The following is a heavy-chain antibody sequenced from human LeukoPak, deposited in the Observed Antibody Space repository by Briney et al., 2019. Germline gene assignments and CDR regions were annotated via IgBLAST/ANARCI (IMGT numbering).Heavy chain of an antibody. CDR1: GGSISSSSYY. CDR2: VYNSGST. CDR3: ARSGGTWSYNY. D-gene: IGHD1-26*01. J-gene: IGHJ4*02. Sequence: SETLSLTCTVSGGSISSSSYYWGWIRQPPGKGLGWLGYVYNSGSTHYNPSLKSRITISADTSKNQFSLSLTSVTAADTAVYYCARSGGTWSYNYWGQGTLVTVSS. V-gene: IGHV4-61*05.